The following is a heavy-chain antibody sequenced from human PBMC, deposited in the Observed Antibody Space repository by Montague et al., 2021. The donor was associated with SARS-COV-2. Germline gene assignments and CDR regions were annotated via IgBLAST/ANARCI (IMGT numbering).Heavy chain of an antibody. J-gene: IGHJ4*02. V-gene: IGHV3-48*03. CDR3: AREGVGSTHYFDY. Sequence: SLRLSLSASGFTISTFEMNWVRQAPGKGLEWASYISRSGNTVYYADSVRGRFTISRDNAKNSLYLQMNSLRAEDTALYYCAREGVGSTHYFDYWGQGTLVTVSS. CDR2: ISRSGNTV. CDR1: GFTISTFE. D-gene: IGHD1-26*01.